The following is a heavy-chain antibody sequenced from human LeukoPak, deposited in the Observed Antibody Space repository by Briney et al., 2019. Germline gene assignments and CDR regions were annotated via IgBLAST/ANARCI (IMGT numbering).Heavy chain of an antibody. Sequence: SETLSLTCAVYGGSFSGYYWSWIRQPPGKGLEWIGEINHSGSTNYNPSLKSRVTISVDTSKNQFSLKLSSVTAADTAVYFCARASQWLAFDDWGQGTLVTVSS. D-gene: IGHD6-19*01. CDR1: GGSFSGYY. V-gene: IGHV4-34*01. J-gene: IGHJ4*02. CDR3: ARASQWLAFDD. CDR2: INHSGST.